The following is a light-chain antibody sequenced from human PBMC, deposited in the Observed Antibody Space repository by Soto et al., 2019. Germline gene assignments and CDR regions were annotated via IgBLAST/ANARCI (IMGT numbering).Light chain of an antibody. CDR3: QHYTNWPLT. J-gene: IGKJ4*01. CDR2: GAS. V-gene: IGKV3-15*01. CDR1: HSVSSR. Sequence: EIVMTQSPATLSFSPGERATLSCRASHSVSSRLAWYQQKPGQAPRLLIYGASSRAGGLPARFSGSRSGTEFTLNISSLQSEDFAVYYCQHYTNWPLTFGGGTKVEIK.